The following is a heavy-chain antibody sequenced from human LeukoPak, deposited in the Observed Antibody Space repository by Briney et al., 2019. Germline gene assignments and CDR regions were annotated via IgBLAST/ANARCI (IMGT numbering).Heavy chain of an antibody. CDR1: GYTSTSYD. CDR3: ARDAKRLLWFGELFN. CDR2: IIPIFGTA. V-gene: IGHV1-69*13. D-gene: IGHD3-10*01. Sequence: GASVKVSCKASGYTSTSYDINWVRQATGQGLEWMGGIIPIFGTANYAQKFQGRVTITADESTSTAYMELSSLRSEDTAVYYCARDAKRLLWFGELFNWGQGTLVTVSS. J-gene: IGHJ4*02.